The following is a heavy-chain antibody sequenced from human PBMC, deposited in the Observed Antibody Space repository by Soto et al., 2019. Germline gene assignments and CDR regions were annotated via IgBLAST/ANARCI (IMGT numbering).Heavy chain of an antibody. J-gene: IGHJ5*02. V-gene: IGHV3-23*01. Sequence: LRLSCAACGFLISANAMSWVRQAPGGGLEWVSTISGSAGVAFYADSVRGRFIISRDISKNTLYLQLSTLRADDMARYYCVKGSVWTWFDPWGQGILVTVSS. D-gene: IGHD2-21*01. CDR2: ISGSAGVA. CDR3: VKGSVWTWFDP. CDR1: GFLISANA.